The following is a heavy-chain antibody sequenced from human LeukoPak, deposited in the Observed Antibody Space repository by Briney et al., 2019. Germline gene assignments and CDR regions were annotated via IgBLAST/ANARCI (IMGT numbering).Heavy chain of an antibody. CDR3: ARGPPDTVTGGNYYYYYGMDV. D-gene: IGHD4-11*01. CDR1: GLTFSSHW. V-gene: IGHV3-74*01. J-gene: IGHJ6*02. CDR2: INSDGSST. Sequence: GGSLRLSCAASGLTFSSHWMHWVRQAPGKGLVWVSRINSDGSSTSYADSVKGRFTISRDNAKNTLYLQMNSLRAEDTAVYYCARGPPDTVTGGNYYYYYGMDVWAKGPRSPSP.